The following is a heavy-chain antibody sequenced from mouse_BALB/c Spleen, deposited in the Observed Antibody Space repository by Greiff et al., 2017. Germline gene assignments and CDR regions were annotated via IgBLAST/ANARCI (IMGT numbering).Heavy chain of an antibody. CDR1: GYTFTSYV. Sequence: EVQLQQSGPELVKPGASVKMSCKASGYTFTSYVMHWVKQKPGQGLEWIGYINPYNDGTKYNEKFKGKATLTSDKSSSTAYMELSSLTSEDSAVYYCARGGDYDGVWFAYWGQGTLVTVSA. CDR3: ARGGDYDGVWFAY. D-gene: IGHD2-4*01. CDR2: INPYNDGT. V-gene: IGHV1-14*01. J-gene: IGHJ3*01.